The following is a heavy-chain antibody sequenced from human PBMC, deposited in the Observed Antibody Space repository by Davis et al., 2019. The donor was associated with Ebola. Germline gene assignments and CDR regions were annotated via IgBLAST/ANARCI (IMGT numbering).Heavy chain of an antibody. CDR1: GYTFTGYY. CDR3: ARAEYYYDSSGYYSFDY. CDR2: INPNSGGT. D-gene: IGHD3-22*01. J-gene: IGHJ4*02. Sequence: AASVKVSCKASGYTFTGYYMHWVRQAPGQGLERMGRINPNSGGTNYAQKFQGRVTMTRDTSISTVYMELSRLRSDDTAVYHCARAEYYYDSSGYYSFDYWGQGTLITVSS. V-gene: IGHV1-2*06.